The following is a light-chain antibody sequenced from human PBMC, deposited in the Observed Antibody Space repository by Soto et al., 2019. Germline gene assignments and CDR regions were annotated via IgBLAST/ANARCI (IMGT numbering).Light chain of an antibody. V-gene: IGKV1-5*01. CDR3: QQYKSFWT. CDR1: QSISSW. Sequence: IQMTQSPSTLSAAVGDRVTITCRASQSISSWLAWYQQKPGKAPRLLIYDASSLESWVPSRFSGSGSGTEFTLTISSLQSEDFATYYCQQYKSFWTFGQGTKVDIK. CDR2: DAS. J-gene: IGKJ1*01.